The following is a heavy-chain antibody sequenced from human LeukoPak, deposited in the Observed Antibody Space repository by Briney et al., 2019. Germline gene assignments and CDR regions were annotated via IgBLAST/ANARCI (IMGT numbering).Heavy chain of an antibody. J-gene: IGHJ4*02. CDR1: DGSIRNYY. CDR2: IYYTGST. Sequence: SETLSLTCTVSDGSIRNYYWSWIRQPPGKGLEWIGYIYYTGSTNYNPSLESRVTISVDTSKNQFSLKLSSMTAADTAVYYCARGTITTVTDSWGPGTLVTVSS. CDR3: ARGTITTVTDS. V-gene: IGHV4-59*08. D-gene: IGHD4-17*01.